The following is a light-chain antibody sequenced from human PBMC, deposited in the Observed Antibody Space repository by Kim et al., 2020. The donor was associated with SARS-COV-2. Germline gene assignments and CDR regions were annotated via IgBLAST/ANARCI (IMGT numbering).Light chain of an antibody. CDR1: KLGDKY. V-gene: IGLV3-1*01. CDR2: QDS. J-gene: IGLJ1*01. CDR3: QAWDSSTASYV. Sequence: PAQTASITCSGDKLGDKYACWYQQKPGQSPVLVIYQDSKRPSGIPERFSGSNSGNTATLTISGTQAMDEADYYCQAWDSSTASYVFGTGTKVTVL.